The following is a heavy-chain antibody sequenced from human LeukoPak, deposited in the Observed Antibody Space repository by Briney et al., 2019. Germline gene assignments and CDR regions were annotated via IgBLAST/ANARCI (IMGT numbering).Heavy chain of an antibody. CDR3: ARLQIAMTSGYGFDP. J-gene: IGHJ5*02. D-gene: IGHD5-12*01. CDR1: GASISSSSYY. V-gene: IGHV4-39*01. Sequence: DPSETLSLTCTVSGASISSSSYYWGWIRQPPGKGLEWVGMIYYTGRTYYNPSLKSRVTISVDTSKNQFSLKLNSVTAADTAVYYCARLQIAMTSGYGFDPWGQGTLVTVSS. CDR2: IYYTGRT.